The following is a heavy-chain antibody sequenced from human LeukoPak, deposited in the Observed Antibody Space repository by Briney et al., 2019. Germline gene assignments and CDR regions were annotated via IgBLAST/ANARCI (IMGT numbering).Heavy chain of an antibody. CDR3: ARGGYIYGI. Sequence: SETLSLTCTVSGGSISSYYWSWIRQPPGKGLEGIGYMYYSGITNYNPSLKSRVTISVDTSKNQFSLNLNSVTAADTAVYYCARGGYIYGIWGQGTLVTVSS. V-gene: IGHV4-59*01. J-gene: IGHJ4*02. CDR2: MYYSGIT. D-gene: IGHD5-18*01. CDR1: GGSISSYY.